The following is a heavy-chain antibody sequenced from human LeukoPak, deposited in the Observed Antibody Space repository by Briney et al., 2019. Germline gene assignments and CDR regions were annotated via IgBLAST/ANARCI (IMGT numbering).Heavy chain of an antibody. V-gene: IGHV4-59*12. D-gene: IGHD3-3*01. J-gene: IGHJ5*02. CDR1: GGSISSYY. CDR2: IYYSGST. CDR3: ARGGITIFGVVTTRHNWFDP. Sequence: SETLSLTCTVSGGSISSYYWSWIRQPPGKGLEWIGYIYYSGSTNYNPSLKSRVTISVDTSKNQFSLKLSSVTAADTAVYYCARGGITIFGVVTTRHNWFDPWGQGTLVTVSS.